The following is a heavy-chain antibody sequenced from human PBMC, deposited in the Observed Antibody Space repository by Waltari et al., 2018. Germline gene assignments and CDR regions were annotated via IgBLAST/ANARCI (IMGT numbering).Heavy chain of an antibody. CDR2: IIPIFGTA. V-gene: IGHV1-69*08. CDR3: AREIDDFGSPGY. J-gene: IGHJ4*02. CDR1: GGTFRSYA. D-gene: IGHD3-16*01. Sequence: QVQLVQSGAEVKKPGSSVKVSCKASGGTFRSYAISWVRPAPGQGVEWMGRIIPIFGTATSAQKFQGRVTITADKSTSTANMGLSSLRSEDTAVYSCAREIDDFGSPGYWGQGTLFTVSS.